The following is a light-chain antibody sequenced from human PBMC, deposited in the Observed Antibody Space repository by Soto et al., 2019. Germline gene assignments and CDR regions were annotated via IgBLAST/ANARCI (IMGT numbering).Light chain of an antibody. V-gene: IGKV1-9*01. CDR1: QGISSY. CDR3: QQLNSYPLT. Sequence: IQLTQSPSSLCASVVDRVTISCRASQGISSYLAWYQQKPGKAPKLLIYAASTLQSGVPSRFSGSGSGTDFTLTISSLQPEDFASYYCQQLNSYPLTFGGGTKVDIK. CDR2: AAS. J-gene: IGKJ4*01.